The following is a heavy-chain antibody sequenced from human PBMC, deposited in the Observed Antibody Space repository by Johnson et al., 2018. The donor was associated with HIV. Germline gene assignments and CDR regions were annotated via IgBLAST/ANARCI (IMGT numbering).Heavy chain of an antibody. CDR3: AKGRSSTPWEHAVDI. D-gene: IGHD1-1*01. V-gene: IGHV3-30*02. CDR1: GFTFSCCG. Sequence: QVLLVESGGGVVQPGRSLRLSCAASGFTFSCCGMHWVRQAPGKGLEWVAFIRYDGSNKYYADSVKGRFTISRDNSKNTLYLQMNSLGGEDTAVYYCAKGRSSTPWEHAVDIWGQGTMVIVYS. J-gene: IGHJ3*02. CDR2: IRYDGSNK.